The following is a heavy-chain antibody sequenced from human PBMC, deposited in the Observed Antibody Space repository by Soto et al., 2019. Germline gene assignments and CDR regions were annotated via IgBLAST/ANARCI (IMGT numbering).Heavy chain of an antibody. CDR1: GSIFSGYG. D-gene: IGHD1-7*01. J-gene: IGHJ4*02. V-gene: IGHV3-33*01. CDR2: IWYDGSNK. Sequence: QKYLVESGGGVVQPGGSLRLSCVASGSIFSGYGMHWVRQAPGKGLEWVAVIWYDGSNKYADCVKGRFTISRDNSKNMLYLQMDSLRAEDTAVYYCARDGIGGTVFRGFCDYWGQGTLVTVSS. CDR3: ARDGIGGTVFRGFCDY.